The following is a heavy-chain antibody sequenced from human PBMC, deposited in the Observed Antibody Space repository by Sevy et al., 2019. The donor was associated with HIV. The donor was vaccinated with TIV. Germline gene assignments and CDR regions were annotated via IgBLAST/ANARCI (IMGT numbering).Heavy chain of an antibody. CDR2: IYSGGSK. D-gene: IGHD5-18*01. J-gene: IGHJ4*02. Sequence: GGSLRLSCAASGFTVSSNYMSWVRQAPGKGLEWVSVIYSGGSKYYGDSLKGRFTISRDNSKNTLYLQMNSLRAEDTAVYYCARDGGSYGYLYWGQGTLVTVSS. CDR3: ARDGGSYGYLY. V-gene: IGHV3-66*02. CDR1: GFTVSSNY.